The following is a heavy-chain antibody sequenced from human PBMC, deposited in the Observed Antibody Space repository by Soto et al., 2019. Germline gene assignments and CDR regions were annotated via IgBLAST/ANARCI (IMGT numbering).Heavy chain of an antibody. V-gene: IGHV4-34*01. CDR3: ARESRRRAGTANP. D-gene: IGHD5-18*01. J-gene: IGHJ5*02. CDR2: INHSGST. Sequence: ASETLCLTCAVYGGSFSGYGWSWIRQPPGKGLEWIGEINHSGSTNYNPSLKSRVTISVDTSKNQFSLKLSSVTAADTAVYYCARESRRRAGTANPWGQGTLVTVPQ. CDR1: GGSFSGYG.